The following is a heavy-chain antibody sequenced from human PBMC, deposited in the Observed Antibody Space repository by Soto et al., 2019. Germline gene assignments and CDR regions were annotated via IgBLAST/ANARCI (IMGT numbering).Heavy chain of an antibody. V-gene: IGHV4-59*01. J-gene: IGHJ5*02. Sequence: SETLSLTCTVSGDSISGSYWSWLRHPPGKGLEWIGYIYYIGTTNYNPSLKSRVIISLDTSRSQFSLILTSLTAADTASYYCPRWAISGGHHWLDPWGQGTLMTV. CDR2: IYYIGTT. CDR3: PRWAISGGHHWLDP. CDR1: GDSISGSY. D-gene: IGHD3-16*01.